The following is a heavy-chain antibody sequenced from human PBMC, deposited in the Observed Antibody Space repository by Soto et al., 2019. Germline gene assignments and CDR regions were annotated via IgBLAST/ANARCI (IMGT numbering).Heavy chain of an antibody. J-gene: IGHJ4*02. D-gene: IGHD2-15*01. CDR3: AGRSFDY. Sequence: QVQLVESGGGVVQPGRSLRLSCAASGFTFSSYGMHWVRQAPGKGLEWVAVISYDGSNKYYADSVKGRFTISRDNSKNTLYLQMNSLRAEDTAVYYCAGRSFDYWGQGTLVTVSS. V-gene: IGHV3-30*03. CDR2: ISYDGSNK. CDR1: GFTFSSYG.